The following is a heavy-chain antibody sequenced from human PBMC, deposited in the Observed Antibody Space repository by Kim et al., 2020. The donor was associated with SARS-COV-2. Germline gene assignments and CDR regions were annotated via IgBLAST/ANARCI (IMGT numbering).Heavy chain of an antibody. J-gene: IGHJ6*02. V-gene: IGHV3-9*01. CDR1: GFTFDDYA. CDR3: AKDRYCTNAICYRGMDV. D-gene: IGHD2-8*01. Sequence: GGSLRLSCAASGFTFDDYAMHWVRQAPGKGLEWVSGISWNSGSIAYADSVKGRFTISRDNAKNSLYLQMNSLRPEDTALYYCAKDRYCTNAICYRGMDVWGQGTTVTVS. CDR2: ISWNSGSI.